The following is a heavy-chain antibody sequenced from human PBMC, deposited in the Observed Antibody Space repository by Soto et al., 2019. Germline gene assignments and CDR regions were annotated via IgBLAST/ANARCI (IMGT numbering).Heavy chain of an antibody. V-gene: IGHV4-59*08. D-gene: IGHD5-18*01. Sequence: SETLSLTCTVSGGSISSYYWSWIRQPPGKGLEWIGYIYYSGSTNYNPSLKSRVTISVDTSKNQFSLKLSSVSAADTAVYYCARLVWSYGTWFDPWGQGTLVTVSS. CDR3: ARLVWSYGTWFDP. CDR2: IYYSGST. CDR1: GGSISSYY. J-gene: IGHJ5*02.